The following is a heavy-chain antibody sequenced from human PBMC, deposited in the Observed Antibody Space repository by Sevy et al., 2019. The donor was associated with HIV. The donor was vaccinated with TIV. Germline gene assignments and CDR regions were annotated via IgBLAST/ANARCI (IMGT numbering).Heavy chain of an antibody. J-gene: IGHJ3*02. V-gene: IGHV3-48*02. CDR3: ARGRLRITMIVVVGGHAFDI. CDR1: GFTFSSYS. CDR2: ISSSSSTI. Sequence: GSLRLSCAASGFTFSSYSMNWVRQAPGKGLEWVSYISSSSSTIYYADSVKGRFTISRDNAKNSLYLQMNSLRDEDTAVYYCARGRLRITMIVVVGGHAFDIWGQGTMVTVSS. D-gene: IGHD3-22*01.